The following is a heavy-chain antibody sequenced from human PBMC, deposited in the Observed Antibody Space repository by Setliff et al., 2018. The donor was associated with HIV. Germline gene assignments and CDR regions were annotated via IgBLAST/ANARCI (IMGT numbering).Heavy chain of an antibody. V-gene: IGHV4-61*02. CDR2: IYFSGST. Sequence: KASETLSLTCTVSGDSVTSDSYYWNWIRQPAGKTLEWIGRIYFSGSTNYNPSLKSRVTISIDTSKNQLSLKLSSVTAADTAVYYCARIYDYGSYYFDYWGQGTLVTVSS. D-gene: IGHD3-10*01. CDR1: GDSVTSDSYY. J-gene: IGHJ4*02. CDR3: ARIYDYGSYYFDY.